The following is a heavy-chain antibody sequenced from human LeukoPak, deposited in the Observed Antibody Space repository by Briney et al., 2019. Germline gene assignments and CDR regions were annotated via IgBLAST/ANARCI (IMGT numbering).Heavy chain of an antibody. Sequence: GGSLRLSCAASGFTFSNHGMNWVRQAPGKGLEWVSYIGRSSSTIYYADSVRGRFTISRDNAKNSLYLQMNTLRAEDTAVYYCARDRGYAFDIWGQGTMVTVSS. CDR3: ARDRGYAFDI. CDR2: IGRSSSTI. J-gene: IGHJ3*02. D-gene: IGHD3-10*01. V-gene: IGHV3-48*01. CDR1: GFTFSNHG.